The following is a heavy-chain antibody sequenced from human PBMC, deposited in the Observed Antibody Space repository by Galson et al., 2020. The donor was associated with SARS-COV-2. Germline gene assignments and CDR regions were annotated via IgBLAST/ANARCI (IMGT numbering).Heavy chain of an antibody. CDR1: RDSISDYY. CDR2: IHYSGST. J-gene: IGHJ4*02. CDR3: ARAGWLQLYFDY. V-gene: IGHV4-59*12. Sequence: SETLSLTCTVSRDSISDYYWSWIRQPPGEGLQWIGYIHYSGSTSYNPSLKSRVTISVDTSENKFSLKMTSVTAADTAVYYCARAGWLQLYFDYWAQGTLVTVSS. D-gene: IGHD5-12*01.